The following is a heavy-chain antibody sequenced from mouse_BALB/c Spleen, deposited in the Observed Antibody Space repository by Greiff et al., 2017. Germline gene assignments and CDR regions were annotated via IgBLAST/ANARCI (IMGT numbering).Heavy chain of an antibody. CDR2: IYPSDSYT. V-gene: IGHV1-69*02. CDR1: GYTFTSYW. CDR3: TRSGNYERWFAY. D-gene: IGHD2-1*01. Sequence: QVQLQQPGAELVRPGASVKLSCKASGYTFTSYWINWVKQRPGQGLEWIGNIYPSDSYTNYNQKFKDKATLTVDKSSSTAYMQLSSPTSEDSAVYYCTRSGNYERWFAYWGQGTLVTVSA. J-gene: IGHJ3*01.